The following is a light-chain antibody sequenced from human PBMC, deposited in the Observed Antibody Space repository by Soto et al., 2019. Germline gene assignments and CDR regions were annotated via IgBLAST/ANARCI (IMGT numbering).Light chain of an antibody. V-gene: IGLV2-14*01. CDR3: SSYTSSSTQV. J-gene: IGLJ1*01. CDR1: SSDVGGYNY. CDR2: DVS. Sequence: LTQPASVSGSPGQSITISCTGTSSDVGGYNYVSWYQQHPGKAPKLMIYDVSNRPSGVSNRFSGSKSGNTASLTISGLQAEDEADYYCSSYTSSSTQVFGTGTKVTVL.